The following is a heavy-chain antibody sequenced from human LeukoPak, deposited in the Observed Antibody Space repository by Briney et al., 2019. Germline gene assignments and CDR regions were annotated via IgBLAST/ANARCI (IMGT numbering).Heavy chain of an antibody. CDR3: ARDDYFGDLDAFDI. D-gene: IGHD3-10*01. Sequence: SETLSLTCTVSGGSTSGYYWSWIRQPAGKGLEWIGRIYSSGYTEYSPSLKSRVTMSVDTSKNQFSLKLSSVTAADTAVYYCARDDYFGDLDAFDIWGQGTRVTVSS. CDR1: GGSTSGYY. V-gene: IGHV4-4*07. CDR2: IYSSGYT. J-gene: IGHJ3*02.